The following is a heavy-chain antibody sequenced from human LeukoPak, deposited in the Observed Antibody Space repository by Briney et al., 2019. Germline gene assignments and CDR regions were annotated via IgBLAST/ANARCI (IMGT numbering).Heavy chain of an antibody. D-gene: IGHD1-14*01. V-gene: IGHV3-30*02. CDR3: ARGYYYGLDV. Sequence: GGSLRLSCEASGFTFSTYGMHWVRQAPGKGLEWVTFIRYDGSDKYYADSVKGRFTISRDNAENSLYLQMNSLRAEDTAVYYCARGYYYGLDVWGKGTTVIVSS. J-gene: IGHJ6*04. CDR2: IRYDGSDK. CDR1: GFTFSTYG.